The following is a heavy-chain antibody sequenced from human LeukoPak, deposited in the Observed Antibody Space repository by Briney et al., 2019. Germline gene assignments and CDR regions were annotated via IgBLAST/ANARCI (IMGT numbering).Heavy chain of an antibody. CDR1: GYTFTSYG. J-gene: IGHJ4*02. CDR3: YGSDSGSRARYYFDY. D-gene: IGHD1-26*01. V-gene: IGHV1-18*01. Sequence: ASVKVSCKASGYTFTSYGISWVRQAPGQGLEWMGWISAYNGNTNYAQKLQGRVTMTTDTSTSTAYMELRSLRSDDTAVYYCYGSDSGSRARYYFDYWGQGTLVTVSS. CDR2: ISAYNGNT.